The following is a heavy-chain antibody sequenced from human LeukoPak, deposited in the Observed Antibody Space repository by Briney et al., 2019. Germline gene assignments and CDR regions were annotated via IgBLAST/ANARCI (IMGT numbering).Heavy chain of an antibody. V-gene: IGHV1-46*01. D-gene: IGHD3-9*01. J-gene: IGHJ4*02. CDR3: ARDKAGGVLRYFDWLPDYGAFGY. CDR1: GYTFTSYY. Sequence: ASVKVSCKASGYTFTSYYMHWVRQAPGQGLEWMGIINPSGGSTSYAQKFQGRVTMTRDTSTSTVYMELSSLRSEDTAVYYCARDKAGGVLRYFDWLPDYGAFGYWGQGTLVTVSS. CDR2: INPSGGST.